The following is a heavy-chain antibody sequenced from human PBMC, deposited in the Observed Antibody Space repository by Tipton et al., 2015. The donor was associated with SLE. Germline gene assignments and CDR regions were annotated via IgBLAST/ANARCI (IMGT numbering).Heavy chain of an antibody. CDR2: INHSGSA. V-gene: IGHV4-34*01. D-gene: IGHD3-16*01. CDR1: GGSFSGYY. J-gene: IGHJ4*02. Sequence: TLSLTCAVYGGSFSGYYWTWIRQSPNTGLEWIGEINHSGSANYNPSLKSRVTMAIETSQNQFSLKVISVTAADTAVYYCARMEGMITYGGIAGLWGQGTVVTVSS. CDR3: ARMEGMITYGGIAGL.